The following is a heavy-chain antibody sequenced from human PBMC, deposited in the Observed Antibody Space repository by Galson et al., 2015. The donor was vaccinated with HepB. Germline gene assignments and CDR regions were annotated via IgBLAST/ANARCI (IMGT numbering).Heavy chain of an antibody. CDR3: ARDVALGYCSGGSCSPNWFDP. D-gene: IGHD2-15*01. Sequence: SLRLSCAASGFTFSSYWMSWVRQAPGKGLEWVANIKQDGSEKYYVDSVKGRFTISRDNAKNSLYLLMNSLRAEDTAVYYCARDVALGYCSGGSCSPNWFDPWGQGTLVTVSS. CDR2: IKQDGSEK. V-gene: IGHV3-7*03. CDR1: GFTFSSYW. J-gene: IGHJ5*02.